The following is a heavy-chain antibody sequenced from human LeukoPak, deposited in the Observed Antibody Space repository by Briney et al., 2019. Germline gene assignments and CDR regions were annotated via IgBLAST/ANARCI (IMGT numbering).Heavy chain of an antibody. CDR3: AREQSGTRGWYTVDY. CDR2: ITPDGERT. V-gene: IGHV3-23*01. CDR1: GLTFSTYA. J-gene: IGHJ4*02. Sequence: GGSLRLSCAASGLTFSTYAITWVRQAPGKGLEWVSAITPDGERTYYANYVRGRLNISRDNTKDTVYLQINALRVEDTAVYYCAREQSGTRGWYTVDYWGQGTLVTVSS. D-gene: IGHD6-19*01.